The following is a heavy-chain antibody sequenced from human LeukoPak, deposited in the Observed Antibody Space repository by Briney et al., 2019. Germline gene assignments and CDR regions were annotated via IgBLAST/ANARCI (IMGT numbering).Heavy chain of an antibody. CDR1: GFSLSRYW. CDR3: ARELVYYATDQ. D-gene: IGHD2-2*01. Sequence: PGGSLRLSCVASGFSLSRYWMSWVRQAPGKGLEWVANIGKDGSGNHYVDSVEGRFTISRDNAKNSLYLQMNSLRAEDTAVYYCARELVYYATDQWGQGTLVTVSS. J-gene: IGHJ5*02. V-gene: IGHV3-7*01. CDR2: IGKDGSGN.